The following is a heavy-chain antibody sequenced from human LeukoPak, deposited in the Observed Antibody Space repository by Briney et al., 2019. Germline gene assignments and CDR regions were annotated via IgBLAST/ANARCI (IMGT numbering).Heavy chain of an antibody. CDR2: ISYDGGNK. Sequence: PGGSLRLSCAASGFTLSSNDIHWVRQAPGKGLEWVVVISYDGGNKYYADSVKGRFAIYRDNSKNALNLQMNSLRAADTAVYYCAKEGCSGGSCYPDLWGRGTLVTVSS. J-gene: IGHJ2*01. D-gene: IGHD2-15*01. CDR1: GFTLSSND. CDR3: AKEGCSGGSCYPDL. V-gene: IGHV3-30*18.